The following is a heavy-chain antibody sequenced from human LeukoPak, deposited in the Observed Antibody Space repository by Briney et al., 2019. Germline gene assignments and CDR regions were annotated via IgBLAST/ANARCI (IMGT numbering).Heavy chain of an antibody. Sequence: QAXXXGLXWMGXXXXIFGTANYAQKFQGRVTITADKSTSTAYMELSSLRSEDTAVYYCAREGLVRGVSVDYYGMDVWGQGTTVTVSS. CDR3: AREGLVRGVSVDYYGMDV. J-gene: IGHJ6*02. D-gene: IGHD3-10*01. V-gene: IGHV1-69*06. CDR2: XXXIFGTA.